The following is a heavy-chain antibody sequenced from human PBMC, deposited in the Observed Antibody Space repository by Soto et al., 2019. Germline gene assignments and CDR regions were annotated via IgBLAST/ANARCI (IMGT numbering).Heavy chain of an antibody. Sequence: GGSLRLSCAASGFTFSSYSMNWVRQAPGKGLEWVSSISSSSSYIYYADSVKGRFTISRDNAKNSLYLQMNSLKTEDTAVYYCSFQESTTVTTFEYWGHGTLVTVSS. D-gene: IGHD4-17*01. CDR3: SFQESTTVTTFEY. CDR1: GFTFSSYS. CDR2: ISSSSSYI. V-gene: IGHV3-21*03. J-gene: IGHJ4*01.